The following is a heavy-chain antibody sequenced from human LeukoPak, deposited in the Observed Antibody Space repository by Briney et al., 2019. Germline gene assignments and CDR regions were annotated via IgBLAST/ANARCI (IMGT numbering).Heavy chain of an antibody. Sequence: PGGSLRLSCAASGFTFSSYGMHWVRQAPGKGLEWVAFIRYDGSNKYYADSVKGRFTISRDNSKNTLYLQMNSLRAEDTAVYYCAKTPRRAAEDIFDYWGQGTLVTVSS. J-gene: IGHJ4*02. CDR3: AKTPRRAAEDIFDY. CDR1: GFTFSSYG. D-gene: IGHD6-25*01. V-gene: IGHV3-30*02. CDR2: IRYDGSNK.